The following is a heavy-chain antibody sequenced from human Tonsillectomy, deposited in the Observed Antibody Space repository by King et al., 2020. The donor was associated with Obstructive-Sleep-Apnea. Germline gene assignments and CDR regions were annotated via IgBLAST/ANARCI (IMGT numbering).Heavy chain of an antibody. V-gene: IGHV3-23*04. D-gene: IGHD6-19*01. CDR2: IGGSGSST. J-gene: IGHJ3*02. CDR1: GFTFSSYA. CDR3: AKEQSTVGGNGAFDI. Sequence: VQLVESGGGLVQPGGSLRLSCAASGFTFSSYAISWVRQAPGKGLEWVSAIGGSGSSTYYAASVKGRFTISRDNSKNTLYLQMNSLRAEDTALYYCAKEQSTVGGNGAFDIWGQGTMVTVSS.